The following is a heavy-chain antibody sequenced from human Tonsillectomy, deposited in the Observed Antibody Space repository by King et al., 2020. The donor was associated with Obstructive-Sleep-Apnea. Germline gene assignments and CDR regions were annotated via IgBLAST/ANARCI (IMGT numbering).Heavy chain of an antibody. V-gene: IGHV4-59*08. CDR2: IYNRETT. CDR1: GVSISCYY. CDR3: ARHSRPTGIAGY. D-gene: IGHD1-1*01. J-gene: IGHJ4*02. Sequence: QLQESGPGLVKPSETLSLTCTVSGVSISCYYWSLIRQPPGKGLEWIGCIYNRETTKYNPSLKSRVTISVDTSKNQFSLKLSSVTAADTAVYYCARHSRPTGIAGYWGQGTLVTVSS.